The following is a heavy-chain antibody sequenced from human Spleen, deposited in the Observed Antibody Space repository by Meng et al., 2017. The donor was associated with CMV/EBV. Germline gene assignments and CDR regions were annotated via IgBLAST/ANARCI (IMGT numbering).Heavy chain of an antibody. J-gene: IGHJ6*02. CDR1: GDSVSRNSVA. CDR3: ARGPGSSRYLFYGLDV. Sequence: SETLSLTCDLSGDSVSRNSVAWNWIRQSPSRGLEWLGKTYYRSMYYTDYAVSLKGRITINADTPKNQFSLRLRSVTPEDTAVYYCARGPGSSRYLFYGLDVWGQGATVTVSS. D-gene: IGHD1-1*01. CDR2: TYYRSMYYT. V-gene: IGHV6-1*01.